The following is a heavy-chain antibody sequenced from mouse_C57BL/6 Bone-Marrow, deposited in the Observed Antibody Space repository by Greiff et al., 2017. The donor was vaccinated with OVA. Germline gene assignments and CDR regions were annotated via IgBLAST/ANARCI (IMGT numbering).Heavy chain of an antibody. Sequence: EVHLVESGGGLVKPGGSLKLSCAASGFTFSSYAMSWVRQTPEKRLEWVATISDGGSYTYYPDNVKGRFTISRDNAKNNLYLQMSHLKSEDTAMYYCARDRWFRYFDVWGTGTTVTVSS. J-gene: IGHJ1*03. CDR3: ARDRWFRYFDV. V-gene: IGHV5-4*01. D-gene: IGHD1-1*02. CDR2: ISDGGSYT. CDR1: GFTFSSYA.